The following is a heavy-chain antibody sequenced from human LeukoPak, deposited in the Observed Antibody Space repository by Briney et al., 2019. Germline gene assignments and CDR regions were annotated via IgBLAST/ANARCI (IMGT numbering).Heavy chain of an antibody. CDR2: IKSKTDGGTT. CDR1: GFTFSNAW. Sequence: GGSLRLSCAASGFTFSNAWMSWVRQAPGKGLEWVGRIKSKTDGGTTDYAAPVKGRFTISRDDSKNTLYLQMNSLKTEDTAVYYCTTSYSGSYHPYYYYGMDVWGQGTTVTVSS. CDR3: TTSYSGSYHPYYYYGMDV. D-gene: IGHD1-26*01. V-gene: IGHV3-15*01. J-gene: IGHJ6*02.